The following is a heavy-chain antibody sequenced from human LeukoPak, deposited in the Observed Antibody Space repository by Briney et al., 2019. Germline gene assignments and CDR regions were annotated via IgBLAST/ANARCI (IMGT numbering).Heavy chain of an antibody. CDR3: AKGPEYYYDSSGYYLRY. J-gene: IGHJ4*02. CDR1: GFTFSSYA. Sequence: GGSLRLSCAASGFTFSSYAMSWVRQAPGKGLEWVSAISGSGGSTYYADSVKGRFTISRDNSKNTLYLQMNSLRAEDTAVYYCAKGPEYYYDSSGYYLRYWGRGTLVTVSS. D-gene: IGHD3-22*01. CDR2: ISGSGGST. V-gene: IGHV3-23*01.